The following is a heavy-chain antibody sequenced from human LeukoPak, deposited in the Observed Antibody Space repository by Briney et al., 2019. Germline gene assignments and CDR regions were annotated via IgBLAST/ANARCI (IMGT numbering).Heavy chain of an antibody. J-gene: IGHJ4*02. D-gene: IGHD1-26*01. Sequence: GASVKVSCKASGYTFTGYGISWVRQAPGQGLEWMGWISAYNGNTNYAQKLQGRVTMTTDTSTSTAYMELRSLRSDDTAVYYCARDSDRKIVGATTYFDYWGQGTLVTVSS. V-gene: IGHV1-18*01. CDR2: ISAYNGNT. CDR1: GYTFTGYG. CDR3: ARDSDRKIVGATTYFDY.